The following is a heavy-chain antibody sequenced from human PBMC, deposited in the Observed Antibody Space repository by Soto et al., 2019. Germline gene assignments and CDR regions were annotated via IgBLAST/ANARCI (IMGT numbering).Heavy chain of an antibody. J-gene: IGHJ5*02. V-gene: IGHV3-21*01. CDR3: AVSMVRGVISKTNWFDP. D-gene: IGHD3-10*01. CDR2: ISSSSSYI. CDR1: GFTFSSYS. Sequence: EVQLVESGGGLVKPGGSLRLSCAASGFTFSSYSMNWVRQAPGKGLEWVSSISSSSSYIYYADSVKGRFTISRDNAKSSLYLQMNSLRAEDTAVYYCAVSMVRGVISKTNWFDPWGQGTLVTVSS.